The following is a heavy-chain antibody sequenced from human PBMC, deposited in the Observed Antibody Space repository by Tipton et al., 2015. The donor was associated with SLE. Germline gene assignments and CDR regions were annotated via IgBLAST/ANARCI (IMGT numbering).Heavy chain of an antibody. CDR3: ARGGYNFWSGPGNY. Sequence: TLSLTCTVSGASIRTFYWSWIRQPPGKGLEWIGYFYHSGNTNYKSPLKSRVTMTVDTSKNQFSLKLSSVTAADTAVYYCARGGYNFWSGPGNYWGQGTLVTVSS. J-gene: IGHJ4*02. V-gene: IGHV4-59*12. CDR1: GASIRTFY. D-gene: IGHD3-3*01. CDR2: FYHSGNT.